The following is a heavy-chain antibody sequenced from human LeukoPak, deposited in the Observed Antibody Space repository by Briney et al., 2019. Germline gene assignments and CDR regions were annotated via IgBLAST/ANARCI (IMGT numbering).Heavy chain of an antibody. CDR3: ARDRRLPEVPAASMDV. CDR1: GFTFSSYS. CDR2: ISSSSSTI. D-gene: IGHD2-2*01. J-gene: IGHJ6*03. Sequence: GGSLRLSCAASGFTFSSYSMNWVRQAPGKGLEWVSYISSSSSTIYYADSVKGRFTISRDNAKNSLYLQMNSLRAEDTAVYYCARDRRLPEVPAASMDVSGKGTTVTVSS. V-gene: IGHV3-48*04.